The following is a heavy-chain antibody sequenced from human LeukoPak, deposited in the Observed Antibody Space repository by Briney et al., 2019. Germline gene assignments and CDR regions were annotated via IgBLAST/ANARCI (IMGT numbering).Heavy chain of an antibody. Sequence: PSETLSLTCTVSGGSISSYYWSWIRQPPGKGLEWIGYIYYTGSTKYNPSLKSRVTISLDTSKNQFSLKQSSMTAADTAVYYCARQRVNKWNNLWSFDYWGQGTLVTVSS. J-gene: IGHJ4*02. CDR3: ARQRVNKWNNLWSFDY. V-gene: IGHV4-59*08. CDR1: GGSISSYY. CDR2: IYYTGST. D-gene: IGHD1/OR15-1a*01.